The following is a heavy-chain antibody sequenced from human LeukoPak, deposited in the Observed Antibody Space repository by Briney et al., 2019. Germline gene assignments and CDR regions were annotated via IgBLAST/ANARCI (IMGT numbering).Heavy chain of an antibody. CDR1: GGSISSYY. D-gene: IGHD6-13*01. V-gene: IGHV4-59*01. CDR3: ARVAYSSSWYWFDP. CDR2: IYYSGST. J-gene: IGHJ5*02. Sequence: SETLSLTCTVSGGSISSYYWSWIRRPPGKGLEWIGYIYYSGSTNYNPSLKSRVTISVDTSKNQFSLKLSSATAADTAVYYCARVAYSSSWYWFDPWGQGTLVTVSS.